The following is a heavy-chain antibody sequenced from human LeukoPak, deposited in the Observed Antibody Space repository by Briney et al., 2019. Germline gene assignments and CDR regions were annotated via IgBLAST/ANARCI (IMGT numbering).Heavy chain of an antibody. V-gene: IGHV3-48*03. Sequence: PGGSLRLSCAASGFTFSSYEVNWVRQAPGKGLERVSYIDTSSGTIHYGDSVKGRFTISRDNAKNSLYPQMNSLRVEDTAVYYCARDATVGVPGTLYFDHWGQGILVTVSS. CDR1: GFTFSSYE. CDR3: ARDATVGVPGTLYFDH. J-gene: IGHJ4*02. D-gene: IGHD6-19*01. CDR2: IDTSSGTI.